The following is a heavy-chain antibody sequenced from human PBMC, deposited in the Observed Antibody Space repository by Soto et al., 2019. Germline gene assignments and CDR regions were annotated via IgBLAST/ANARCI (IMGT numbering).Heavy chain of an antibody. V-gene: IGHV4-34*01. CDR1: GGSFSGYY. Sequence: PSETLSLTCAVYGGSFSGYYWSWIRQPPGKGLEWIGEINHSGSTNYNPSLKSRVTISVDTSKNQFSLKLSSVTAADTAVYYCARDSVFYGSGSYIDYWGQGTLVTVSS. CDR3: ARDSVFYGSGSYIDY. CDR2: INHSGST. J-gene: IGHJ4*02. D-gene: IGHD3-10*01.